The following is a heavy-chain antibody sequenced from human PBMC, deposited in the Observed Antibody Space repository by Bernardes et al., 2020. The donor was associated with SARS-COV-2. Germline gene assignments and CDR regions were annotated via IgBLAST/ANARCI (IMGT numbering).Heavy chain of an antibody. D-gene: IGHD3-10*01. V-gene: IGHV3-21*01. Sequence: SLRLSCEASGFSFSGYTMTWVRQAPGKGLEWVSAISRTGYYKYYADSLEGRFTISRDNAKDSLYLQMISLRADDTAIYYCAREEFGGPAFDVWGQGTVVTVSS. CDR3: AREEFGGPAFDV. J-gene: IGHJ3*01. CDR2: ISRTGYYK. CDR1: GFSFSGYT.